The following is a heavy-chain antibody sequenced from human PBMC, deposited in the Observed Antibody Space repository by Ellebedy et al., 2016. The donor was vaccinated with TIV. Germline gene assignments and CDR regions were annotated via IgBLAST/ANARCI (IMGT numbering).Heavy chain of an antibody. CDR2: MDQHGSEK. D-gene: IGHD6-13*01. CDR3: ARTGYDSSQFDY. V-gene: IGHV3-7*03. Sequence: GESLKISCAASGFRFSGYWMVWVRPAPGRGLEWVAAMDQHGSEKYYVDSVMGRFTISRDNAKTSLYLQMDSLRADDTAVYFCARTGYDSSQFDYWGQGTLVTVSS. CDR1: GFRFSGYW. J-gene: IGHJ4*02.